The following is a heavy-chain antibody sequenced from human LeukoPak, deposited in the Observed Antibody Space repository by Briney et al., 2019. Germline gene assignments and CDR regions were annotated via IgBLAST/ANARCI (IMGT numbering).Heavy chain of an antibody. CDR3: ARQAYYYDSSGYYSGAFDI. CDR2: ISAYNGNT. Sequence: ASVTVSCKASGYTFTSYGISWVRQAPGQGLEWMGWISAYNGNTNYAQKLQGRVTMTTDTSTSTAYMELRSLRSDDTAVYYCARQAYYYDSSGYYSGAFDIWGQGTMVTVSS. J-gene: IGHJ3*02. D-gene: IGHD3-22*01. V-gene: IGHV1-18*01. CDR1: GYTFTSYG.